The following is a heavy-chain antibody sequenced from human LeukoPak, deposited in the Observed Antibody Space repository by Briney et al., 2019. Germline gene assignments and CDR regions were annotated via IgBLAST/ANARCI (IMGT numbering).Heavy chain of an antibody. CDR3: AKDHGRDAVDVSVDY. Sequence: GGSLRLSCAAAGFSFSSYSMNWVRQAPGKGLEWVSSISSSSRYIYYADSVKGRFTISRDNAKNSLYLPMNSLRAEDTAVYYCAKDHGRDAVDVSVDYWGQGTLVTVSS. CDR1: GFSFSSYS. CDR2: ISSSSRYI. D-gene: IGHD6-19*01. V-gene: IGHV3-21*01. J-gene: IGHJ4*02.